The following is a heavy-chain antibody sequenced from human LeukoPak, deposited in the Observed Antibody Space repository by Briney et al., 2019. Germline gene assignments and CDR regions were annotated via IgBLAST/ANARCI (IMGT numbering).Heavy chain of an antibody. J-gene: IGHJ3*02. V-gene: IGHV4-39*07. Sequence: SETLSLTCTVSGGSISSSSYYWGWIRQPPGKGLEWIGSIYYSGSTYYNPSLKSRVTISVDTSKNQFSLKLSSVTAADTAVYYCASGVGAKTGAFDIWGQGTMVTVSS. CDR2: IYYSGST. D-gene: IGHD1-26*01. CDR1: GGSISSSSYY. CDR3: ASGVGAKTGAFDI.